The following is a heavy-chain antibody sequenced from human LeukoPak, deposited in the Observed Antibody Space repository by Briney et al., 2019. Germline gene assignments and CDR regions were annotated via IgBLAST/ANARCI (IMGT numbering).Heavy chain of an antibody. CDR1: GFTFSSCS. CDR2: ISSSSSYI. V-gene: IGHV3-21*01. J-gene: IGHJ6*03. D-gene: IGHD3-22*01. Sequence: GGSLRLSCAASGFTFSSCSMNWVRQAPGKGLEWVSSISSSSSYIYYADSVKGRFTISRDNAKNSLYLQMNNLRAEDTAVYYCARVKNGFDGNGYPYYYYYMDVWGRGTTVTVFS. CDR3: ARVKNGFDGNGYPYYYYYMDV.